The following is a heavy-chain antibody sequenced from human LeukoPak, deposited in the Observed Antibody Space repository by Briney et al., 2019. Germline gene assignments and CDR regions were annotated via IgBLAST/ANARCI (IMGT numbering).Heavy chain of an antibody. V-gene: IGHV3-21*01. CDR1: GFTFSSYS. D-gene: IGHD3-22*01. CDR2: ISSSSSYI. CDR3: ARASYYDSSGYSY. J-gene: IGHJ4*02. Sequence: KTGGSLRLSCAASGFTFSSYSMNWVRQAPGKGLEWVSSISSSSSYIYYADSVKGRFTISRDNAKNSLYLQMNSLRAEDTAVYYCARASYYDSSGYSYWGQGTLVTVSS.